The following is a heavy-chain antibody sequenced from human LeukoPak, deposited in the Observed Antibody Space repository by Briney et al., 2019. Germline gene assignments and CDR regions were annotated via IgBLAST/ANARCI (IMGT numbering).Heavy chain of an antibody. CDR3: AMRGTRSSGIDP. J-gene: IGHJ5*02. Sequence: PGGSLRLSCAVSGFTFSSYAMSWVRQAPGKGLEWVSAISGSGGSTYYADSVKGRFTISRDNSKNTLYLQMNSLRAEDTAVYYCAMRGTRSSGIDPWGQGTLVTVSS. V-gene: IGHV3-23*01. CDR2: ISGSGGST. D-gene: IGHD6-6*01. CDR1: GFTFSSYA.